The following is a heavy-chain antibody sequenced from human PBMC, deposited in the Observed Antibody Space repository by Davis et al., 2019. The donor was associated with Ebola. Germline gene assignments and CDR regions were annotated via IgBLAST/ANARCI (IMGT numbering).Heavy chain of an antibody. CDR1: GFTFKSYA. CDR2: ISSSGGAT. J-gene: IGHJ4*02. Sequence: GESLKISCAASGFTFKSYAMSWVRQAPGKGLDWVSTISSSGGATYYADSVKGRFTIYRDNSKNTLYLQMNSLRAEDTAVYYCAKGVVGGTFDYWGQGTLVTVSS. V-gene: IGHV3-23*01. D-gene: IGHD1-26*01. CDR3: AKGVVGGTFDY.